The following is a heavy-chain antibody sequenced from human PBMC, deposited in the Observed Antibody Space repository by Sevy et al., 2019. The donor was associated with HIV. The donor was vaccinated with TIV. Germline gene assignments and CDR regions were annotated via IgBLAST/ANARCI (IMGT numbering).Heavy chain of an antibody. J-gene: IGHJ3*01. Sequence: GGSLRLSCAASGFPFSDAWMNWVRQAPGKGLEWVGLIKNENEGGTTDYAAPVKGRFTISRDDSKNTLFLQMNNLKHXXXXXXXXXXXXXXXXXXXRAFDLWGQGTMVTVSS. V-gene: IGHV3-15*01. CDR1: GFPFSDAW. CDR2: IKNENEGGTT. CDR3: XXXXXXXXXXXRAFDL.